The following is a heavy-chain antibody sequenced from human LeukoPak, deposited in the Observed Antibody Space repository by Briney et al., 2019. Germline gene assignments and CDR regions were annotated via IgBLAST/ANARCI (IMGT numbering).Heavy chain of an antibody. CDR1: EGTFNSHA. CDR2: IVPIFGTA. D-gene: IGHD5-18*01. V-gene: IGHV1-69*13. J-gene: IGHJ4*02. Sequence: ASVKVSCKASEGTFNSHAFTWVRQAPAHGLEWMGGIVPIFGTAIYPQKFQGRVTITADDSTSTGYMELRSLTSEDTALYYCATLFISYSRSFASWGQGSLVSVSS. CDR3: ATLFISYSRSFAS.